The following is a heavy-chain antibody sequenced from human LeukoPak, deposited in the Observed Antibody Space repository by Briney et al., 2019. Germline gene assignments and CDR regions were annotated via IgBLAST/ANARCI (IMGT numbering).Heavy chain of an antibody. CDR1: GFTFSSYS. Sequence: PGGSLRLSCAASGFTFSSYSINWVRQAPGKGLEWVSSISSSSSYIYYADSVKGRFTMSRNNAKNPLYLQMNSLRAEDTAVYYCARAYCSGGSCRHYYYGMDVWGQGTTVTVSS. CDR3: ARAYCSGGSCRHYYYGMDV. CDR2: ISSSSSYI. V-gene: IGHV3-21*01. D-gene: IGHD2-15*01. J-gene: IGHJ6*02.